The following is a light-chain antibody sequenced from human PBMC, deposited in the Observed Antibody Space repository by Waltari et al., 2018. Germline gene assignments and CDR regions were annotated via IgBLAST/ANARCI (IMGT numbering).Light chain of an antibody. V-gene: IGKV1-39*01. Sequence: DIQRTHSPPSLPASVGARFTISCRASQTISTDLNWYQQKPGKAPKLLIYADSSLHSGVPSRFSGSGSGTDFTLTISSQQPEDFATYYCQQSYSNSWTFGQGTKVEIK. CDR2: ADS. J-gene: IGKJ1*01. CDR1: QTISTD. CDR3: QQSYSNSWT.